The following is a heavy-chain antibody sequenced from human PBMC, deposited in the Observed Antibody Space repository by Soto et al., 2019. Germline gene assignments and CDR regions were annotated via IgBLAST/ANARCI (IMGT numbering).Heavy chain of an antibody. CDR3: ARQNTAMEYYFDY. CDR2: IWYDGSNK. J-gene: IGHJ4*02. V-gene: IGHV3-33*01. Sequence: PGGSLRLSCAASGFTFSSYGMHWVRQAPGKGLEWVAVIWYDGSNKYYADSVKGRFTISRDNSKNTLYLQMNSLRAEDTAVYYCARQNTAMEYYFDYWGQGTLVTVSS. CDR1: GFTFSSYG. D-gene: IGHD5-18*01.